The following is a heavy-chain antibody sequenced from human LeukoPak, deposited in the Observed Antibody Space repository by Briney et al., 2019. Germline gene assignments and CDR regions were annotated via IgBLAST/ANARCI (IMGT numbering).Heavy chain of an antibody. Sequence: SETLSLTCAVYGGSFSGYYWSWIRQPPGKGLEWIGEINHSGSTNYNPSLKSRVTISVDTSKNQFSLKLSSVTAADTAVYYCARHEVYYYDSSGYTYFDYWGQGTLVTVSS. J-gene: IGHJ4*02. CDR2: INHSGST. D-gene: IGHD3-22*01. CDR1: GGSFSGYY. CDR3: ARHEVYYYDSSGYTYFDY. V-gene: IGHV4-34*01.